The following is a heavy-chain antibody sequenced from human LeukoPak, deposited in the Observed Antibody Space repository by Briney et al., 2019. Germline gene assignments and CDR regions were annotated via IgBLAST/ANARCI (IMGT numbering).Heavy chain of an antibody. V-gene: IGHV3-21*01. CDR3: AKPYGSGWFFDI. CDR1: VFTFSSYS. CDR2: ISSSSSYI. D-gene: IGHD6-19*01. Sequence: PGGSLRLSCTASVFTFSSYSMNWVRQAPGKGLEWVSSISSSSSYIYYADSVKGRFTISRDNSKNTLYLQMNSLRAEDTAVYYCAKPYGSGWFFDIWGQGTMVTVSS. J-gene: IGHJ3*02.